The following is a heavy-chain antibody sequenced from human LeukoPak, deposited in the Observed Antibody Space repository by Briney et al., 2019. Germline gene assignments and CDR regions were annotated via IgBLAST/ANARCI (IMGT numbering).Heavy chain of an antibody. V-gene: IGHV3-66*02. Sequence: GGSLRLSCAASGFTFSNAWMSWVRQAPGKGLEWVSVIYSGGSTYYADSVKGRFTISRDNSKKTLYLQMNSLRAEDTAVYYCARGSGLTYYFDYWGQGTLVTVSS. CDR1: GFTFSNAW. D-gene: IGHD6-19*01. CDR2: IYSGGST. J-gene: IGHJ4*02. CDR3: ARGSGLTYYFDY.